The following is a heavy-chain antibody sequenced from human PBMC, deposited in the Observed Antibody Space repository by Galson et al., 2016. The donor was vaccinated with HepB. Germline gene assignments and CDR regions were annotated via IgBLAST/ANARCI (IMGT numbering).Heavy chain of an antibody. Sequence: SETLSLTCAVTGASINMNSAWSWVRQPPGQGLEWIGEIYHSGSTNYNPSLKRRITISVDKAKNQFSLNLRSVTAADTAVYYCATDRHGSGTYLTWFDAWGQGILVTVSS. V-gene: IGHV4-4*02. CDR1: GASINMNSA. J-gene: IGHJ5*02. CDR3: ATDRHGSGTYLTWFDA. CDR2: IYHSGST. D-gene: IGHD3-10*01.